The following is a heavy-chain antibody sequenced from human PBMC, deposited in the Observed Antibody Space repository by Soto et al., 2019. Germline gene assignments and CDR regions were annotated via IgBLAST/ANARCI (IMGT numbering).Heavy chain of an antibody. CDR3: ALYYYDSSGYPEGFDY. D-gene: IGHD3-22*01. J-gene: IGHJ4*02. CDR2: INPNSGGT. V-gene: IGHV1-2*02. Sequence: QVQLVQSGAEVKKPGASVKVSCKASGYTFTGYYMHWVRQAPGQGLEWMGWINPNSGGTNYAQKCQGRVTMTRDTSISTAYMELSRLRSDDTAVYYCALYYYDSSGYPEGFDYWGQGTLVTVSS. CDR1: GYTFTGYY.